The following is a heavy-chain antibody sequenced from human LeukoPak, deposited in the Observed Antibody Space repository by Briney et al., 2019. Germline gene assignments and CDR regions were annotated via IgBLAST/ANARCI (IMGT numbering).Heavy chain of an antibody. CDR3: ARDLFGSGKGYYYGMDV. V-gene: IGHV1-18*01. Sequence: ASVKVSCKASGYTFTSYGISWLRQAPGQGLEWMGWISAYNGNTNYAQKLQGRVTMTTDTSTSTAYMELRSLRSDDTAVYYCARDLFGSGKGYYYGMDVWGQGTTVTVSS. CDR2: ISAYNGNT. CDR1: GYTFTSYG. J-gene: IGHJ6*02. D-gene: IGHD3-10*01.